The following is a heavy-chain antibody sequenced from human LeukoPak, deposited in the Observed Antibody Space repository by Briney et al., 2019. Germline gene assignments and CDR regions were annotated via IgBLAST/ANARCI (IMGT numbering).Heavy chain of an antibody. J-gene: IGHJ6*02. D-gene: IGHD1-26*01. Sequence: AASVKVSCKASGYTFTSYDINWVRQATGQGLEWMGWMNPNSGNTGYAQKFQGRVTMTRNTSISTAYMDLSSLRSEDTAVYYCARAVGARAYYYYYYGMDVWGQGTTVTVSS. CDR1: GYTFTSYD. CDR2: MNPNSGNT. CDR3: ARAVGARAYYYYYYGMDV. V-gene: IGHV1-8*01.